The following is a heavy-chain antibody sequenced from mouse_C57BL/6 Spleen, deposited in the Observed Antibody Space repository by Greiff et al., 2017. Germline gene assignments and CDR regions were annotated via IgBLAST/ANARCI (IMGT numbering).Heavy chain of an antibody. CDR2: IRNKANGYTT. V-gene: IGHV7-3*01. CDR1: GFTFTDYY. J-gene: IGHJ4*01. CDR3: ARYIPTIGC. Sequence: DVMLVESGGGLVKPGGSLSLSCAASGFTFTDYYMSWVRQPPGKALEWLGFIRNKANGYTTEYSASVKGRFTISRDNSQSILYLQMNALRAEDSATYYCARYIPTIGCWGQGTSVTVSS.